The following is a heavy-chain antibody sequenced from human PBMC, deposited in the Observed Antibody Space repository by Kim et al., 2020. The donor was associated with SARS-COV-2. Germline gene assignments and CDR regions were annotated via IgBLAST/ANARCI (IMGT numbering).Heavy chain of an antibody. J-gene: IGHJ4*02. V-gene: IGHV3-23*01. CDR3: AKFGGKLDY. CDR2: GST. Sequence: GSTYYADSVKGRFTISRDNSENTLYLQMNSLRAEDTAVYYCAKFGGKLDYWGQGTLVTVSS. D-gene: IGHD3-16*01.